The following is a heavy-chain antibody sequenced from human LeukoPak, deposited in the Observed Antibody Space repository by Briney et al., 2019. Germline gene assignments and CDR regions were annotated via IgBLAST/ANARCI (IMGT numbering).Heavy chain of an antibody. CDR1: GYSFTSYW. CDR2: IYPGDSDT. Sequence: GESLKISCKGSGYSFTSYWIGWVRQMPGKGLEWMGIIYPGDSDTKNSPSFQGQVTISADKSISTAYLQWSSLKASDTAIYYCARRGYCSSDSCPSFDSWGQGTLVTVSS. J-gene: IGHJ4*02. CDR3: ARRGYCSSDSCPSFDS. D-gene: IGHD2-2*01. V-gene: IGHV5-51*01.